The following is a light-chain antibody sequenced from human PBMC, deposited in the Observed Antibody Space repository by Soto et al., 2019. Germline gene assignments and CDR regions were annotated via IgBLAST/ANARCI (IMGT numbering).Light chain of an antibody. CDR2: GAS. J-gene: IGKJ1*01. CDR3: QQYGSSPRT. V-gene: IGKV3-20*01. Sequence: EIVLTQSPGTLSLSPGERATLSCRARQSVSSSYLAWYQQKPGQAPRLLIYGASSRATRIPDRFSGSGSGTDFTLTISRLEPEDFAVYYCQQYGSSPRTFGQGTKVEIK. CDR1: QSVSSSY.